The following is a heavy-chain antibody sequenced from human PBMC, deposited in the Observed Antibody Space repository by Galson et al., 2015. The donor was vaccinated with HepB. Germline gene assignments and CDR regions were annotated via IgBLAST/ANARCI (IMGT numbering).Heavy chain of an antibody. CDR1: GFTFSSYG. J-gene: IGHJ4*02. CDR2: IWYDGSNK. V-gene: IGHV3-33*01. D-gene: IGHD3-22*01. CDR3: ARDLNYDSSGYYLN. Sequence: SLRLSCAASGFTFSSYGMHWVRQAPGKGLEWVAVIWYDGSNKYYADSVKGRFTISRDNSKNTLYLQMNSLRAEDTAVYYCARDLNYDSSGYYLNWGQGTLVTVSS.